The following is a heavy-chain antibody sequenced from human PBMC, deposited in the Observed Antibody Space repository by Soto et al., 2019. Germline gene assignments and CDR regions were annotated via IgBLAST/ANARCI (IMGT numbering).Heavy chain of an antibody. D-gene: IGHD3-22*01. J-gene: IGHJ4*02. CDR1: GYSFAGYW. CDR2: IDPSDSQT. Sequence: GESLKISCKGSGYSFAGYWITWERQKPGKGLEWMGRIDPSDSQTYYSPSFRGHVTISVTKSITTVFLQWSSLRASDTAMYYCARQIYDSDTGPNFQYYFDSWGQGTPVTVSS. CDR3: ARQIYDSDTGPNFQYYFDS. V-gene: IGHV5-10-1*01.